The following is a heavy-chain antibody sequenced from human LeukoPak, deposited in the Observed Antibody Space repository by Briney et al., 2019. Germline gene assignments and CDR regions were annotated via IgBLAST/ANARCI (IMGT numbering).Heavy chain of an antibody. CDR2: ISGSGGST. J-gene: IGHJ4*02. CDR1: GFTFGSYA. V-gene: IGHV3-23*01. CDR3: AKAITMIVVVPFDY. D-gene: IGHD3-22*01. Sequence: GGYLRLSCAASGFTFGSYAMSWVRQAPGKGLEWVSAISGSGGSTYYADSVKGRFTISRDNSKNTLYLQMNSLRAEDTAVYYCAKAITMIVVVPFDYWGQGTLVTVSS.